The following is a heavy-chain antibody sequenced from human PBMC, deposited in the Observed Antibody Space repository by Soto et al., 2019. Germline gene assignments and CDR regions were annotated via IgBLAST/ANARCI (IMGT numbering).Heavy chain of an antibody. J-gene: IGHJ4*02. CDR3: ARGGHSSGYYIYFDY. V-gene: IGHV3-30*03. Sequence: RLSCATSGFTFSNYGMHWVRQAPRKGLEWVAVISYDGINKYYADSVKGRFTISTDNSKSTLYLQMNSLRAEDTALYYCARGGHSSGYYIYFDYWGQGTLVPVSS. CDR2: ISYDGINK. CDR1: GFTFSNYG. D-gene: IGHD3-22*01.